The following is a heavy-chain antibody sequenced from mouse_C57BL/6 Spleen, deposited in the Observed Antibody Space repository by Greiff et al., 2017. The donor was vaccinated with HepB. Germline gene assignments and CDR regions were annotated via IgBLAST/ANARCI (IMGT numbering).Heavy chain of an antibody. J-gene: IGHJ4*01. CDR2: INPNNGGT. Sequence: EVQLQESGPELVKPGASVKIPCKASGYTFTDYNMDWVKQSHGKSLEWIGDINPNNGGTIYNQKFKGKATLTVDKSSSTAYMELRSLTSEETAVYYCARRAQAKGAYAMDYWGQGTSVTVSS. D-gene: IGHD3-2*02. CDR1: GYTFTDYN. CDR3: ARRAQAKGAYAMDY. V-gene: IGHV1-18*01.